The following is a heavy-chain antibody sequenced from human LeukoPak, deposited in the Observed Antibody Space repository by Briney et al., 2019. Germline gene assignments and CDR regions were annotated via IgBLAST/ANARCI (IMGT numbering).Heavy chain of an antibody. Sequence: GGSLRLSCAASGFTFSSYAMHWVRQAPGKGLEWVAVISYDGSNKYYADSVKGRFAISRDNSKNTLYLQMNSLRAEDTAVYYCGSSNRDDIWGQGTMVTVSS. J-gene: IGHJ3*02. CDR1: GFTFSSYA. CDR3: GSSNRDDI. CDR2: ISYDGSNK. D-gene: IGHD2/OR15-2a*01. V-gene: IGHV3-30*09.